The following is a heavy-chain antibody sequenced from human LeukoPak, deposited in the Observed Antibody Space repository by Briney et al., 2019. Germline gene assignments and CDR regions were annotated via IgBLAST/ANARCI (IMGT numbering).Heavy chain of an antibody. CDR3: ANFQGGATFDY. D-gene: IGHD1-26*01. CDR1: GGSVSSGSYY. Sequence: SETLSLTCTVSGGSVSSGSYYWGWIRQPPGKGLEWIGSIYYSGTTYYNPSLKSRVTISVDMSKNQFSLKLSSVTAADTAVYYCANFQGGATFDYWGQGTLVTVSS. V-gene: IGHV4-39*07. J-gene: IGHJ4*02. CDR2: IYYSGTT.